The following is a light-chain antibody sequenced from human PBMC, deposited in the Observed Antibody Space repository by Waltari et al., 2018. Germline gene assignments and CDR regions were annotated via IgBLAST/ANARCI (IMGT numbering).Light chain of an antibody. V-gene: IGKV3-15*01. J-gene: IGKJ4*01. CDR2: GAS. CDR3: QQYNNWPLT. CDR1: RSVNSN. Sequence: EVVLTQSPDTLSVSPGERATLSCRTSRSVNSNLAWYQHKPGQAPRLLMYGASTRPTGIPARFSGSESGTEFILTITSLQSEDFAVYYCQQYNNWPLTFGGGTKVEI.